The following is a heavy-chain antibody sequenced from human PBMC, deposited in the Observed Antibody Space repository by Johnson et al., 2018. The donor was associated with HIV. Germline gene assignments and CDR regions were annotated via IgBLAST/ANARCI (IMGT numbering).Heavy chain of an antibody. CDR1: GFTFSSYA. CDR3: AKWNDSSGYIRGLDAFDI. Sequence: VQLVESGGGLVQPGGSLRLSCAASGFTFSSYAMSWVRQAPGKGLEWVSAISGSGGSTYYADSVKGRFTISRENAKNSLFLQMNSLRAEDTAVYYCAKWNDSSGYIRGLDAFDIWGQGTMVTVSS. V-gene: IGHV3-23*04. CDR2: ISGSGGST. J-gene: IGHJ3*02. D-gene: IGHD3-22*01.